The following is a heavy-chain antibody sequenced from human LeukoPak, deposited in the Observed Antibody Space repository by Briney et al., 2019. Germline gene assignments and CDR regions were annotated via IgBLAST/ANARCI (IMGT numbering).Heavy chain of an antibody. J-gene: IGHJ3*02. CDR3: ARSGGGSLPPTRQAFEI. Sequence: GASVKVSCKASGYTFTSYDINWVRQAPGQGLEWMGWISAYNGNTYYAQKFQGRVTMTTDTSTSTAYMELRSLRSDDTAVYYCARSGGGSLPPTRQAFEIWGQGTMVTVSS. D-gene: IGHD2-15*01. V-gene: IGHV1-18*01. CDR2: ISAYNGNT. CDR1: GYTFTSYD.